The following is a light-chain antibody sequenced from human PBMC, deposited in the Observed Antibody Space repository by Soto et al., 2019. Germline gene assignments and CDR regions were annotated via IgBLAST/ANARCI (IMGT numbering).Light chain of an antibody. Sequence: QSALTQPRSVSGSPGQSVTISCTGTSSDVGNYKYVSWYRQNPGKAPEIMIYDVNKRPSGVPDRFSGSKSGNTASLTISGLQAEDEADYYCCSYPGSHTWVFGGGTKLTVL. V-gene: IGLV2-11*01. CDR1: SSDVGNYKY. CDR3: CSYPGSHTWV. J-gene: IGLJ3*02. CDR2: DVN.